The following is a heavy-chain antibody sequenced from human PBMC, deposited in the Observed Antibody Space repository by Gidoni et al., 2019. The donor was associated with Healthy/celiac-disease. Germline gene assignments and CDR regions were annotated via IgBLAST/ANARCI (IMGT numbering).Heavy chain of an antibody. CDR3: ASLSPYYGSGSYYNVFGY. CDR2: INHSGST. CDR1: GGSFSGYY. Sequence: QVQLQQWGAGLMKPSETLSLTCAVYGGSFSGYYWSWIRQPPGKGLEWIGEINHSGSTNYNPSLKSRVTISVDTSKNQFSLKLSSVTAADTAVYYCASLSPYYGSGSYYNVFGYWGQGTLVTVSS. J-gene: IGHJ4*02. D-gene: IGHD3-10*01. V-gene: IGHV4-34*01.